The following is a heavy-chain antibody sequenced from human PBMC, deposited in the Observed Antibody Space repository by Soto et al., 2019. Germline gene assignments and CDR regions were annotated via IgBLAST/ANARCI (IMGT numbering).Heavy chain of an antibody. CDR1: GFTFSSYE. CDR2: INSGGSTI. V-gene: IGHV3-48*03. CDR3: ARGFYDSSAYYPGS. Sequence: VQLVESGGGLVQPGGSLRLSCAASGFTFSSYEMNWVRQAPGKGLEWVSYINSGGSTIYYADSVKGRFTISRDNTKNSLYLQMNSLRAEDTAVYYCARGFYDSSAYYPGSWGQGTLVAVSS. D-gene: IGHD3-22*01. J-gene: IGHJ4*02.